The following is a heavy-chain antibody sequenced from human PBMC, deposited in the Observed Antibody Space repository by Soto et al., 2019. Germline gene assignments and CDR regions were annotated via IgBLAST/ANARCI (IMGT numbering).Heavy chain of an antibody. J-gene: IGHJ4*02. CDR1: GSTTSTYW. V-gene: IGHV3-7*04. D-gene: IGHD3-16*02. Sequence: EVQLVESGGGLVQPGGSLSPPCPASGSTTSTYWMTRVRQPPGKGLERAANINQDGGGKRYVGSVKGRFTISRDNAENSLYLQLDSLRAEDAAVYYCARGAFPTWGRYPPDCWGQGTLVTVSS. CDR2: INQDGGGK. CDR3: ARGAFPTWGRYPPDC.